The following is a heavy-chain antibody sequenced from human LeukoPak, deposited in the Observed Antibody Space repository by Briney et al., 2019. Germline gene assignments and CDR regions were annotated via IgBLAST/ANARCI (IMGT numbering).Heavy chain of an antibody. V-gene: IGHV3-21*01. CDR2: ISSSSSYI. J-gene: IGHJ3*01. CDR1: GFTFSSYS. CDR3: ARHYYGSGSPTGGAFDV. D-gene: IGHD3-10*01. Sequence: PGGSLRLSCAASGFTFSSYSMNWVRQAPGKGLEWVSSISSSSSYIYYADSVKGRFTISRDNAKNSLYLQMNTLRADDTAVYYCARHYYGSGSPTGGAFDVWGQGTMVTVSS.